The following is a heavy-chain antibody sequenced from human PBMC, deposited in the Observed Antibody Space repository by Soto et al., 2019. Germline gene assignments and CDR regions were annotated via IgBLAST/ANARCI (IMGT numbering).Heavy chain of an antibody. J-gene: IGHJ5*02. V-gene: IGHV1-8*01. Sequence: ASVKVSCKASGYTFTSYDINWVRQATGQGLEWMGWMNPNSGNTGYAQKFQGRVTMTRNTSISTAYMELSSLRSEDTAVYYCARNVGVYDILTGYYGEANWFDPWGQGTLVTVSS. CDR2: MNPNSGNT. CDR1: GYTFTSYD. CDR3: ARNVGVYDILTGYYGEANWFDP. D-gene: IGHD3-9*01.